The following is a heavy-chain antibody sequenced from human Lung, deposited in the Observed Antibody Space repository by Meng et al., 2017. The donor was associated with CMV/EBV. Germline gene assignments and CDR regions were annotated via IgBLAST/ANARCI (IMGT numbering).Heavy chain of an antibody. J-gene: IGHJ4*03. Sequence: GGSLRLSCTVSGFSAGDSFMTWVRQAPGKGLEWVGFIRSKNSGGTTEYAASVKGRFTISRDESNSVAYLQMNSLRIEDTAVYYCTRCGINCYLDYWGQGTLVTGSS. V-gene: IGHV3-49*04. CDR2: IRSKNSGGTT. D-gene: IGHD2-15*01. CDR1: GFSAGDSF. CDR3: TRCGINCYLDY.